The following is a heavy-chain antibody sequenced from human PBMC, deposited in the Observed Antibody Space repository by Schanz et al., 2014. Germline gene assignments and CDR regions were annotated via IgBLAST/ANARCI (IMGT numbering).Heavy chain of an antibody. Sequence: VQLVESGGGLVQPGGSLRLSCAASGFTFSTSTMHWVRQAPGKGLEWVAVIWYDGSNKYYTDSVKGRFTISRDNSKNTVHLQMNSLRAEDTAVYYCAKQHIVRGVIYLNWFDSWGQGTLVTVSS. J-gene: IGHJ5*01. CDR1: GFTFSTST. CDR2: IWYDGSNK. D-gene: IGHD3-10*01. V-gene: IGHV3-30*02. CDR3: AKQHIVRGVIYLNWFDS.